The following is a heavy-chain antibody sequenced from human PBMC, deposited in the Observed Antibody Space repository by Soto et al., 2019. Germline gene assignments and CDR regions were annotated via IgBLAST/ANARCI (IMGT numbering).Heavy chain of an antibody. CDR2: MNPNSGNT. CDR3: ARVADPYSFGYGGMDV. D-gene: IGHD3-22*01. CDR1: GYTFTSYD. Sequence: VASVKVSCKASGYTFTSYDINWVRQAAGQGLEWMGWMNPNSGNTGYAQKFQGRVTMTRNTSISTAYMELSSLRSEDTAVYYCARVADPYSFGYGGMDVWGQGTTVTVSS. V-gene: IGHV1-8*01. J-gene: IGHJ6*02.